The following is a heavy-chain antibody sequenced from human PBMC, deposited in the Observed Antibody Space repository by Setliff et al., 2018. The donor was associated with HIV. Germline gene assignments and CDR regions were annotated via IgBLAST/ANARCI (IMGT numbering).Heavy chain of an antibody. J-gene: IGHJ5*02. CDR3: ARHSGSGYYLIDP. Sequence: SETLSLTCSVSGGSVSSVNYYWSWIRQPPGKGLEWIGYIHYTGSTTYNPSLKSRVTISVDTSKNQFSLELSSVTAADTAVYYCARHSGSGYYLIDPWGQGTLVTVSS. V-gene: IGHV4-61*01. D-gene: IGHD3-22*01. CDR1: GGSVSSVNYY. CDR2: IHYTGST.